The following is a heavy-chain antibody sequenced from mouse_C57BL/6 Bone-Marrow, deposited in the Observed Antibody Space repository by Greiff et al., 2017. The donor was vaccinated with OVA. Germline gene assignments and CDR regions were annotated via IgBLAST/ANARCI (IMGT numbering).Heavy chain of an antibody. V-gene: IGHV14-4*01. Sequence: EVQLQQSGAELVRPGASVKLSCTASGFNIKDDYMHWVRQSPEQGLEWIGWIDPGDGDTEYASKFQGKATITADTSSNTAYLQLSSLTSEDTAVYYCTTDDYDDLAYWGQGTLVTVSA. J-gene: IGHJ3*01. CDR3: TTDDYDDLAY. CDR1: GFNIKDDY. D-gene: IGHD2-4*01. CDR2: IDPGDGDT.